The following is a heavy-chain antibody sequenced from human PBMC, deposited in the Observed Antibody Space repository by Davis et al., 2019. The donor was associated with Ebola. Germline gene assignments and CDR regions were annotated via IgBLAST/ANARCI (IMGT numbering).Heavy chain of an antibody. CDR3: ARDRNDYVTAFDI. J-gene: IGHJ3*02. V-gene: IGHV3-11*04. Sequence: PGGSLRLSCAASGFTFSDYYMSWIRQAPGKGLEWVSYISSSGSTIYYADSVKGRFTISRDNAKNTLYLQMNSLRAEDTAVYYCARDRNDYVTAFDIWGQGTMVTVSS. D-gene: IGHD3-16*01. CDR1: GFTFSDYY. CDR2: ISSSGSTI.